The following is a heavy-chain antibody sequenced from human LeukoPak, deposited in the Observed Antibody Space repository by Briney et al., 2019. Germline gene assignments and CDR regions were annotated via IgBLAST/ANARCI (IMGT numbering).Heavy chain of an antibody. J-gene: IGHJ4*02. CDR3: ARGYGSDSFGY. CDR2: ISGGSGYI. D-gene: IGHD3-10*01. CDR1: GFTFSSYG. V-gene: IGHV3-21*01. Sequence: GGSLRLSCAASGFTFSSYGMSWVRQAPGKGLEWVSSISGGSGYIYYADSVKGRFTVSRDNAKNSLYLQMNSLSAEDTAVYYCARGYGSDSFGYWGQGTLVTVSS.